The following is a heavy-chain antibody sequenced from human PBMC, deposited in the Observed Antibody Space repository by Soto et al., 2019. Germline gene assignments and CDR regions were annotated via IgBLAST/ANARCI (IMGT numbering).Heavy chain of an antibody. CDR3: AKDRSPARLPSYYFDY. CDR1: GFTFSSYA. V-gene: IGHV3-23*01. J-gene: IGHJ4*02. D-gene: IGHD6-6*01. Sequence: PGGSLRLSCAASGFTFSSYAMSWVRQAPGKGLEWVSAISGSGGSTYYADSVKGRFTISRDNSKDTLYLQMNSLRAEDTAVYYCAKDRSPARLPSYYFDYWGQGTLVTVSS. CDR2: ISGSGGST.